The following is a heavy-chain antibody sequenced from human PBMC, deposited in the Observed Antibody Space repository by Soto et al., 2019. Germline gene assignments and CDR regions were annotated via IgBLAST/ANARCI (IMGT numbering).Heavy chain of an antibody. CDR1: GYTFTSYD. Sequence: ASVKVSCKASGYTFTSYDINWVRQATGQGFEYLGWMNPNSGNTGYVKKFRGRVTITADESTTTAHMELSSLRSEDTAVYYCASWLKEAGIGGNYYYGMDVWGQGTTVTVSS. CDR3: ASWLKEAGIGGNYYYGMDV. D-gene: IGHD6-19*01. V-gene: IGHV1-8*01. CDR2: MNPNSGNT. J-gene: IGHJ6*02.